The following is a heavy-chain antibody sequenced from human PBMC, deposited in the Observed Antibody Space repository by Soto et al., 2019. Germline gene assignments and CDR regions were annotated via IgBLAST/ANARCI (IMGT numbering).Heavy chain of an antibody. CDR2: IIPIFGTA. V-gene: IGHV1-69*13. CDR1: RVAFSKFI. D-gene: IGHD6-19*01. Sequence: SVKVSCKASRVAFSKFIVTWVRQAPGLGLEWVGGIIPIFGTANYAQKFQGRVTITADESTSTSYMEVNNLRSEDTAVYYCAKVRYSSPMGYYYGMDVWGQGTTVTVS. CDR3: AKVRYSSPMGYYYGMDV. J-gene: IGHJ6*02.